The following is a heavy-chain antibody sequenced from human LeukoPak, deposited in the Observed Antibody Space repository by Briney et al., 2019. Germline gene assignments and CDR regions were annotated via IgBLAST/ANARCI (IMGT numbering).Heavy chain of an antibody. CDR3: ARDQFRDYFRGADY. J-gene: IGHJ4*02. CDR1: GVTFRSHA. CDR2: IRGDGATM. D-gene: IGHD3-16*01. V-gene: IGHV3-23*01. Sequence: PGGSLRLSCAASGVTFRSHAISWVRRAPGRGREWVSAIRGDGATMFYADSVKGRITVSRDNSKNTLYLQFNSLRVDDTAVYYCARDQFRDYFRGADYWGQGTLVTVSS.